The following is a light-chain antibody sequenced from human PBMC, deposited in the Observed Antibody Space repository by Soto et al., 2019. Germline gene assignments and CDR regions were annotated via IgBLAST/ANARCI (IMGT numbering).Light chain of an antibody. CDR2: RNN. V-gene: IGLV1-47*01. Sequence: QSVLTQPPSASGTPGQRVTISCSGSSSNIGSNYVYWYQQLPGTAPKLLIYRNNQRPSGVPDRFSGSKSGTSASLAISGLRSEDEADYYCAASDDDMSAFYVFGTGPKVAVL. CDR3: AASDDDMSAFYV. J-gene: IGLJ1*01. CDR1: SSNIGSNY.